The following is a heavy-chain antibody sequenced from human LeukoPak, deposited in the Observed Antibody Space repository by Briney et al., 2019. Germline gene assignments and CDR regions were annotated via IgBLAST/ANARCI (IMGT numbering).Heavy chain of an antibody. V-gene: IGHV3-23*01. D-gene: IGHD3-10*01. CDR1: GFTFSSYT. CDR2: MSGNGGST. Sequence: GRSLRLSCAASGFTFSSYTMSWGRQAPGKGLEWVSGMSGNGGSTYYADSVKGRFTISRANSKNTLYLQINSMTAGATAEYYCANDYIGSVPDGFGIWGQGTMVTVSS. J-gene: IGHJ3*02. CDR3: ANDYIGSVPDGFGI.